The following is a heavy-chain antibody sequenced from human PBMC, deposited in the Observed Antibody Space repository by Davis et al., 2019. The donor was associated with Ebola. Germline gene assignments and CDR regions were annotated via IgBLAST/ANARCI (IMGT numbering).Heavy chain of an antibody. Sequence: PGGSLRLSCAASGFTFSSYEMNWVRQAPGKGLEWVSYISSGGNTIYYADSVKGRFTISRDNAKKSLYLQMSSLRAEDTAVYYCARDQGRYFQDAFDIWGQGTMVTVSS. D-gene: IGHD3-9*01. CDR2: ISSGGNTI. CDR1: GFTFSSYE. V-gene: IGHV3-48*03. CDR3: ARDQGRYFQDAFDI. J-gene: IGHJ3*02.